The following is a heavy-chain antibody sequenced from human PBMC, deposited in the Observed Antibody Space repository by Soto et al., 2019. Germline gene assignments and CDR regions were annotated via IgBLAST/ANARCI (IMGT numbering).Heavy chain of an antibody. CDR3: AREGGFDAFVF. V-gene: IGHV3-48*03. CDR2: IGSSGTIT. J-gene: IGHJ3*01. Sequence: EVQLVESGGGLVQPGGSLRLSCAASGFTFSNYEMNWVRQAPGKGLEWVSYIGSSGTITHYADSVKGRFTISRDNVQNSLYLQLDSLRAEDTAVYYCAREGGFDAFVFWGQGTMVTVSS. CDR1: GFTFSNYE. D-gene: IGHD6-25*01.